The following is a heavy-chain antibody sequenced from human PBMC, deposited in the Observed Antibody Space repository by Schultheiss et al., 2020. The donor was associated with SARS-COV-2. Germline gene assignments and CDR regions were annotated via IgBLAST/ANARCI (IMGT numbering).Heavy chain of an antibody. CDR2: IYSDGTT. V-gene: IGHV3-53*01. CDR1: GFTVSSNH. Sequence: GGSLRLSCAASGFTVSSNHMTWVRQAPGKWLEWVSVIYSDGTTYNADSVKGRFSVSRDISKNTLYLQMISLRAEDTAVYYCARGLHYFDCWGQGTLVTVSS. J-gene: IGHJ4*02. D-gene: IGHD4-11*01. CDR3: ARGLHYFDC.